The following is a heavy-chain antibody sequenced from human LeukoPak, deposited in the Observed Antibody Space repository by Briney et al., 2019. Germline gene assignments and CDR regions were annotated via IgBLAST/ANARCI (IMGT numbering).Heavy chain of an antibody. D-gene: IGHD6-13*01. J-gene: IGHJ6*03. V-gene: IGHV3-23*01. CDR2: ISDSGGST. CDR1: GFTFSNYA. Sequence: PGGSLRLSCAASGFTFSNYAMNWVRQAPGKGLEWVSLISDSGGSTYYADSVKGRFTISRDNSKNTLFLQMNSLRAEDTAVYYCAKTYSSSRAHYYYYYYMDVWGKGTTVTISS. CDR3: AKTYSSSRAHYYYYYYMDV.